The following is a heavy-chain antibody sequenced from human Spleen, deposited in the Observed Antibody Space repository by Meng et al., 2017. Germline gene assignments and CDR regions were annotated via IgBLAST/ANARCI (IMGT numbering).Heavy chain of an antibody. CDR3: ARDEDISAAGKLFGDY. CDR2: IDPKSGDT. CDR1: GYNFPDYW. D-gene: IGHD6-13*01. Sequence: QGQLVHSGFGLKKPGASVKVSCKPSGYNFPDYWLHWVRRAPGQGLEWMGRIDPKSGDTHYAQRFQGRVTMTGDTSISTAYMELSGLRSDDTAMYYCARDEDISAAGKLFGDYWGQGTLVTVSS. J-gene: IGHJ4*02. V-gene: IGHV1-2*06.